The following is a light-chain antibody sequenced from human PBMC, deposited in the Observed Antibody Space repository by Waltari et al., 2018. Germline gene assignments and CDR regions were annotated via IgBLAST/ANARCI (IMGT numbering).Light chain of an antibody. J-gene: IGLJ2*01. V-gene: IGLV1-40*01. CDR3: QSYDSSLSPSTVI. CDR1: SSELAAGND. CDR2: LNN. Sequence: QSVLTQPPSVSGAPGQRVTIPCTGSSSELAAGNDVPGYQQVPGSAPKLLIYLNNNRPSGFPDRFSASRTGASASLVITGLQAEDEADYYCQSYDSSLSPSTVIFGGGTKLSVL.